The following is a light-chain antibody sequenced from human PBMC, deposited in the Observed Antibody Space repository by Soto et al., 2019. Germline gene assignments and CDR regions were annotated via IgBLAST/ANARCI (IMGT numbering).Light chain of an antibody. J-gene: IGKJ1*01. CDR2: AAS. Sequence: DIQITQSPASLSSFLGDRVTITCRASQSISSYLNWYQQKPGKAPKLLIYAASSLQSGVPSRFSGSGSGTDFTLTISSLQPEDFATYYCQQSYSTPPWTFGQGTKVDI. CDR3: QQSYSTPPWT. CDR1: QSISSY. V-gene: IGKV1-39*01.